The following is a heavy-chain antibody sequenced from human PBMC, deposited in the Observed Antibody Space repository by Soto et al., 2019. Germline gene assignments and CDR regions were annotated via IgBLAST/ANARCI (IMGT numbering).Heavy chain of an antibody. J-gene: IGHJ4*02. V-gene: IGHV4-39*01. CDR1: GGSISSSSYY. CDR3: ASQYSSGWGRYYFDY. Sequence: SETLSLTCTVSGGSISSSSYYWGWIRQPPGKGLEWIGSIYYSGSTYYNPSLKSRVTISVDTSKNQFSLKLSSVTAADTAVYYCASQYSSGWGRYYFDYWGQGTLVTVAS. CDR2: IYYSGST. D-gene: IGHD6-19*01.